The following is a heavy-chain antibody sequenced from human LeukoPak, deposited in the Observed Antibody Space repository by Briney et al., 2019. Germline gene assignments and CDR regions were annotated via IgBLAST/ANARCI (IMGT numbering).Heavy chain of an antibody. CDR3: ASCRGSCYSGQYYFHY. V-gene: IGHV3-30*04. Sequence: PGGSLRLSCAAAGFIFSSYTMHWVRQAPGKGLEWVADISYDVNNKYYADSVKGRFTISRDNSKNTLYLQMNSLRAEDTAVYYCASCRGSCYSGQYYFHYWGQGTLVTVSS. D-gene: IGHD2-15*01. CDR1: GFIFSSYT. CDR2: ISYDVNNK. J-gene: IGHJ4*02.